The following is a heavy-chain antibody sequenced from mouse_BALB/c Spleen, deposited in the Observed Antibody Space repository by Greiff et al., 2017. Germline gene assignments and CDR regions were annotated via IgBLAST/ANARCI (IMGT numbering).Heavy chain of an antibody. V-gene: IGHV5-4*02. Sequence: EVQGVESGGGLVKPGGSLKLSCAASGFTFSDYYMYWVRQTPEKRLEWVATISDGGSYTYYPDSVKGRFTISRDNAKNNLYLQMSSLKSEDTAMYYCARDRNYAMDYWGQGTSVTVSS. CDR1: GFTFSDYY. CDR3: ARDRNYAMDY. CDR2: ISDGGSYT. J-gene: IGHJ4*01.